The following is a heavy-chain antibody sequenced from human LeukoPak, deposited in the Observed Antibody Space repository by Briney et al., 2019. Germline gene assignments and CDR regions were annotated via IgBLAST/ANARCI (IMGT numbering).Heavy chain of an antibody. CDR2: IWYDGSNK. V-gene: IGHV3-33*01. CDR3: ARDRGPYVLLWFGELNWFDP. D-gene: IGHD3-10*01. CDR1: GFTFSSYG. Sequence: PGGSLRLSCAASGFTFSSYGMHWVRQAPGKGLEWVAVIWYDGSNKYYADSVKGRFTISRDNSKNTLYLQMNSLRAEDTAVYCCARDRGPYVLLWFGELNWFDPWGQGTLVTVSS. J-gene: IGHJ5*02.